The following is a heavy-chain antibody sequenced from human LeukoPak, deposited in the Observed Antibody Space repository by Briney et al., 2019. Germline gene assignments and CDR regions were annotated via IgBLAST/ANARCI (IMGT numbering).Heavy chain of an antibody. D-gene: IGHD1-26*01. Sequence: GASVKVSCKASGYTFTSYDINWVRQATGQGLEWMGWMNPNSGNTGYAQKFQGRVTMTRNTSISTAYMELSSLRSEDTAVYYCARISIVGAPYYFDYWGQGTLVTVSS. CDR3: ARISIVGAPYYFDY. J-gene: IGHJ4*02. CDR2: MNPNSGNT. CDR1: GYTFTSYD. V-gene: IGHV1-8*01.